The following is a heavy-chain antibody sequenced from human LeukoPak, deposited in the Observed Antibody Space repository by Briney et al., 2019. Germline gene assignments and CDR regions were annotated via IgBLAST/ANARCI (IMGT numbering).Heavy chain of an antibody. D-gene: IGHD2-21*02. Sequence: GASVKVSCKAFGYTFTGYYMHWVRQAPGQGLEWMGWINPNNGDTNYAQKFQGKVTMTRDTSISTAYMELNRLTSDDTAVYYCARDGGDKSFDYWGLGALVTVSS. CDR1: GYTFTGYY. J-gene: IGHJ4*02. CDR2: INPNNGDT. CDR3: ARDGGDKSFDY. V-gene: IGHV1-2*02.